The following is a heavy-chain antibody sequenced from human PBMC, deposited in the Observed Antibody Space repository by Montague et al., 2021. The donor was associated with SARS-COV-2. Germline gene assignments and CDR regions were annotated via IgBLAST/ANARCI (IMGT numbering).Heavy chain of an antibody. V-gene: IGHV4-61*02. Sequence: TLSLTCTVSGGSISSGSYYWSWIRQPAGKGLEWIGRIYTSGSTNYNPSLKSRVTISVDTSKNQFSLKLSSVTAADTAVYYCARVGVRTMVRGVIPAYYYDGMDVWGQGTKVTVSS. D-gene: IGHD3-10*01. J-gene: IGHJ6*02. CDR2: IYTSGST. CDR3: ARVGVRTMVRGVIPAYYYDGMDV. CDR1: GGSISSGSYY.